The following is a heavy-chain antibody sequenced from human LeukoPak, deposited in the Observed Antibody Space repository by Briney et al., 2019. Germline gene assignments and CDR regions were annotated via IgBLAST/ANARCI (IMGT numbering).Heavy chain of an antibody. CDR3: ARARGFDW. CDR2: IWYDGRKK. CDR1: GFTFSTYG. J-gene: IGHJ4*02. Sequence: GGSLRLSCAASGFTFSTYGMHWVRQAPGKGLEWVAVIWYDGRKKYYAASVKGRFTISRDNSRNTLYLQMNSLRDEDTAVYYCARARGFDWWGQGTLVTVSS. V-gene: IGHV3-33*01.